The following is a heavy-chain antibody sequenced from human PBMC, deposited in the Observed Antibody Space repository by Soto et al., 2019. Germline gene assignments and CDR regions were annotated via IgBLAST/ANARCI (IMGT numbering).Heavy chain of an antibody. CDR3: ATQRGDYGDYEDYYYYMDV. V-gene: IGHV1-18*01. CDR1: GYTFTNYG. Sequence: GASVKVSCKASGYTFTNYGISWVRQAPGQGLEWMGWISAYNGNTNYAQKLQGRVTMTTDTSTSTAYMELRSLRSDDTAVYYCATQRGDYGDYEDYYYYMDVWGKGTTVTVSS. J-gene: IGHJ6*03. CDR2: ISAYNGNT. D-gene: IGHD4-17*01.